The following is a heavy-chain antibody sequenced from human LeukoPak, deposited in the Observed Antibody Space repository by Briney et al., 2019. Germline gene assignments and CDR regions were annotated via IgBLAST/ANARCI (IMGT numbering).Heavy chain of an antibody. J-gene: IGHJ2*01. D-gene: IGHD3-9*01. CDR1: GGSINSRSDY. Sequence: SSETLSLTCTVSGGSINSRSDYWGWIRQPPGKGLEWIGNVYYSGDTYYNTSLQSRVTISVDTSKSQFSLTLNSVTAADTAVYYCARCPYDLLTGFPKWFFDLWGRGALVTVSS. V-gene: IGHV4-39*01. CDR3: ARCPYDLLTGFPKWFFDL. CDR2: VYYSGDT.